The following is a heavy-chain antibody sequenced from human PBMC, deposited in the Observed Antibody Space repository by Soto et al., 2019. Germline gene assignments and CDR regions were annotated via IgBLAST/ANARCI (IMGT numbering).Heavy chain of an antibody. D-gene: IGHD3-10*01. CDR1: GFTISSTSYN. CDR2: HDYSGTV. Sequence: SETLSLTCNVSGFTISSTSYNWGWLGPPPGQGLESVGTHDYSGTVHDNPSIKRRINISADSTKTQDSLIVTPGTAADSAEYYCAREGSYWGQGALVTVSS. J-gene: IGHJ4*02. V-gene: IGHV4-39*02. CDR3: AREGSY.